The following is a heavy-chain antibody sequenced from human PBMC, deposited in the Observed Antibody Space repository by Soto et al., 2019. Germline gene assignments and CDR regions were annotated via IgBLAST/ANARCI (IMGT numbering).Heavy chain of an antibody. CDR1: GYTFTSYG. D-gene: IGHD5-18*01. CDR2: ISAYNGNT. CDR3: AKTVGYSYAIDY. Sequence: QVQLVQSGAEVKKPGASVKVSCKASGYTFTSYGINWVRQAPGQGLVWMGWISAYNGNTNYAQKLQGRVTMTTDTATSTAYKKLRSLTSDDTAVYFCAKTVGYSYAIDYWGQGTLVTVSS. J-gene: IGHJ4*02. V-gene: IGHV1-18*01.